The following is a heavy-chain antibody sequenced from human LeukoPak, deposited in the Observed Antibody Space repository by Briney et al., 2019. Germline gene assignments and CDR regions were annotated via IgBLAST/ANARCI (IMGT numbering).Heavy chain of an antibody. D-gene: IGHD5-24*01. CDR1: GGSISSYY. CDR3: ARHLGDYYYYGMDV. CDR2: IYTSGST. Sequence: SETLSLTCTVSGGSISSYYCSWIRQPAGKGVEWIGRIYTSGSTNYNPSLKSRVTMSVDTSKNQFSLKLSSVTAADTAVYYCARHLGDYYYYGMDVWGQGTTVTVSS. J-gene: IGHJ6*02. V-gene: IGHV4-4*07.